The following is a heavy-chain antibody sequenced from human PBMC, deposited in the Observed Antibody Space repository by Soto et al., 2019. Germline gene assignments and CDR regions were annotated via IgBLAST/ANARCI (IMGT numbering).Heavy chain of an antibody. CDR2: ISGSGGST. CDR3: AKSKTDLRITVFGVFIVGDF. D-gene: IGHD3-3*01. V-gene: IGHV3-23*01. J-gene: IGHJ4*02. Sequence: GGSLRLSCAASGFTFDSYGMSWVRQAPGKGLEWVSVISGSGGSTYYADSVKGRFTISRDNSKNTVFLQMNSLRAEDTAVYYCAKSKTDLRITVFGVFIVGDFWGQGSLVTVSS. CDR1: GFTFDSYG.